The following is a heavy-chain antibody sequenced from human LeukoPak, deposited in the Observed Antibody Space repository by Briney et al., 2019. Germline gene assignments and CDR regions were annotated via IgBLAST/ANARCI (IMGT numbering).Heavy chain of an antibody. CDR2: IWYDGSNK. CDR1: GFTFSSYG. D-gene: IGHD6-13*01. Sequence: GGSLRLSCAASGFTFSSYGMHWVRQAPGMGLEWVAVIWYDGSNKYYADSVKGRFTISRDNSKNTLYLQMNSLRAEDTAVYYCARDRAAAGRYYFDYWGQGTLVTVSS. J-gene: IGHJ4*02. V-gene: IGHV3-33*01. CDR3: ARDRAAAGRYYFDY.